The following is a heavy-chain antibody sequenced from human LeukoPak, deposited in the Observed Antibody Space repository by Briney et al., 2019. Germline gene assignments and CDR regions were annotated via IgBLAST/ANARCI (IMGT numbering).Heavy chain of an antibody. CDR1: GGSISSGDYY. Sequence: PSETLSLTCTVSGGSISSGDYYWSWIRQPPGKGLEWIGYIYYSGSTYYNPSLKSRVTISVDTSKNQFSLKLSSVTAADTAVYYCARTSYCSGGSCYSGPGGMFDYWGQGTLVTVSS. D-gene: IGHD2-15*01. CDR2: IYYSGST. V-gene: IGHV4-30-4*01. CDR3: ARTSYCSGGSCYSGPGGMFDY. J-gene: IGHJ4*02.